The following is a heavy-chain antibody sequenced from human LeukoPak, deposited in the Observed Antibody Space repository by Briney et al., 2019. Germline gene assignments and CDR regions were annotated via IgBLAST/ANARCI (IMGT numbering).Heavy chain of an antibody. CDR3: ARDSGPLAFDI. J-gene: IGHJ3*02. Sequence: GGSLRLSCAAPGFTFSSYSMNWVRQAPGKGLEWVSSISSSSSYIYYADSVKGRFTISRDNAKNSLYLQMNSLRAEDTAVYYCARDSGPLAFDIWGQGTMVTVSS. V-gene: IGHV3-21*01. D-gene: IGHD3-10*01. CDR1: GFTFSSYS. CDR2: ISSSSSYI.